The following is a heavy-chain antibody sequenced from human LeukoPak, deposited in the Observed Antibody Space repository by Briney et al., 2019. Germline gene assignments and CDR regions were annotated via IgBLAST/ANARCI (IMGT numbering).Heavy chain of an antibody. D-gene: IGHD5-12*01. CDR2: ISHDGSNK. V-gene: IGHV3-30*18. CDR3: AKGYSGYESFDY. Sequence: PGRSLRLSCAASGFTFSSYGMHWVRQAPGKGLEWVAVISHDGSNKYYADSVKGRFTISRDNSKNTLYLQMNSLRAEDTAVYYCAKGYSGYESFDYWGQGTLVTVSS. CDR1: GFTFSSYG. J-gene: IGHJ4*02.